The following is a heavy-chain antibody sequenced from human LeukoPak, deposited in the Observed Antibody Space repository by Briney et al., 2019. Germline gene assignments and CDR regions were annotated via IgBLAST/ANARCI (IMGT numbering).Heavy chain of an antibody. V-gene: IGHV1-46*01. J-gene: IGHJ4*02. CDR2: INPSGGST. CDR3: ARGGRYFDWLLFPVDY. D-gene: IGHD3-9*01. Sequence: GASVKVSCKASGYTFPSYFMHWVRQAPGQGLEWMGIINPSGGSTSYAQKFQGRVTMTRDTSTSTVYMELSSLRSEDTAVYYCARGGRYFDWLLFPVDYWGQGTLVTVSS. CDR1: GYTFPSYF.